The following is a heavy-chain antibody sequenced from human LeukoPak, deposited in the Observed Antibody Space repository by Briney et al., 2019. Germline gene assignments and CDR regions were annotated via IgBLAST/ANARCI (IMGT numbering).Heavy chain of an antibody. Sequence: SETLSLTCTVSGDSISSYYWSWIRLAPGKGLEWIGNIHNSVNINYNPALKSRVTILIDTSKNQFSLRLSSMTAADTAVYYCAREGKPEYSSSSYAFDIWGQGTMVTVSS. D-gene: IGHD6-6*01. J-gene: IGHJ3*02. CDR2: IHNSVNI. V-gene: IGHV4-59*01. CDR3: AREGKPEYSSSSYAFDI. CDR1: GDSISSYY.